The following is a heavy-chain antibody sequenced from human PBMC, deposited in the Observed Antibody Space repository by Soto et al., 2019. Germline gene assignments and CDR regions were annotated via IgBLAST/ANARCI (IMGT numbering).Heavy chain of an antibody. J-gene: IGHJ4*02. V-gene: IGHV1-69*12. D-gene: IGHD3-16*01. CDR1: GGTFSTYA. CDR2: IIPMFGTA. Sequence: QVQLVQSGVEVKKPGSSVKVSCKASGGTFSTYAINWVRQAPGQGLEWMGGIIPMFGTAKYAERFQGRVTITADEATSTAYMELSSLRSEDTAVYYCAGLGANNSERAYWGQGTLVTVSS. CDR3: AGLGANNSERAY.